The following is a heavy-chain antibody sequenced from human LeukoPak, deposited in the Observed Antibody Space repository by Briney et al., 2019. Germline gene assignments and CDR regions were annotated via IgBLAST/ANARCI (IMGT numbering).Heavy chain of an antibody. D-gene: IGHD6-19*01. J-gene: IGHJ6*02. CDR1: GFTFSSYA. V-gene: IGHV3-23*01. CDR2: ISGSGGST. CDR3: AKDQSQKWLLYYYYGMDV. Sequence: GGSLRLSCAASGFTFSSYAMSWVRQAPGKGLEWVSAISGSGGSTYYADSVKGRFTISRDNSKNTLYLQMNSLRAEDTAVYYCAKDQSQKWLLYYYYGMDVWGQGTTVTVSS.